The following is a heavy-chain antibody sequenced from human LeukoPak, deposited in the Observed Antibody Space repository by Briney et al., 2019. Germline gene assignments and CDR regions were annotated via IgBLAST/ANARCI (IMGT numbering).Heavy chain of an antibody. D-gene: IGHD3-22*01. V-gene: IGHV4-34*01. CDR1: GGSFSGYY. J-gene: IGHJ4*02. CDR2: IYYSGST. CDR3: AREVVYYYDSSGYRDY. Sequence: PSETLSLTCAVYGGSFSGYYWGWIRQPPGKGLEWVGTIYYSGSTYYNPSLKSRVTISVDTSKNQFSLKLRSVTAADTAVYYCAREVVYYYDSSGYRDYWGQGTLVTVSS.